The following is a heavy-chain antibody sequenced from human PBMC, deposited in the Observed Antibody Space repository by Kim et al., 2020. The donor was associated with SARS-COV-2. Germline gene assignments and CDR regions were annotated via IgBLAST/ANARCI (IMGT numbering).Heavy chain of an antibody. CDR1: GYIFTKHW. J-gene: IGHJ4*02. CDR3: TKHGENGQALGDS. CDR2: IDPSDSDT. D-gene: IGHD2-8*01. Sequence: GESLKISCQTSGYIFTKHWIGWVRQMPGKGLEWMGIIDPSDSDTRYGPSFQGHVSISVDTSTRTAYLQFFSLKASDTALYFCTKHGENGQALGDSWGQGTLVTVSS. V-gene: IGHV5-51*01.